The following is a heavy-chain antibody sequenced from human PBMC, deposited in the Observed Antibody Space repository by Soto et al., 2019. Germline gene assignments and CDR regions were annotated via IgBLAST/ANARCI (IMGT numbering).Heavy chain of an antibody. CDR3: ALMKSGSSDAFPI. CDR1: GFSLNTSGVA. D-gene: IGHD3-3*01. J-gene: IGHJ3*02. V-gene: IGHV2-5*02. CDR2: IYWDDDK. Sequence: QITLKESGPTLVKPTQTLTLTCTFSGFSLNTSGVAVGWICQPPGKALEWLALIYWDDDKRSSPSLKSRLTITKDTPKNQVVLTVTNMDPVDTATYYCALMKSGSSDAFPIWDQGTVVTVSS.